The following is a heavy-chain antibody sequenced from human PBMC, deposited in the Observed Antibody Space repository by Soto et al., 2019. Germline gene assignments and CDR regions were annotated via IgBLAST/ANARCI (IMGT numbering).Heavy chain of an antibody. CDR2: ISGSGGST. Sequence: EVQLLESGGGLVQPGGSLRLSCAASGFTFSSYAMSWVRQAPGKGLEWVSAISGSGGSTYYADSVKDRFTISRDNSKNTLYLQMNSLRAEDTAVYYGAKGYPYYYGSGSYPVYFDYWGQGTLVTVSS. D-gene: IGHD3-10*01. CDR1: GFTFSSYA. V-gene: IGHV3-23*01. J-gene: IGHJ4*02. CDR3: AKGYPYYYGSGSYPVYFDY.